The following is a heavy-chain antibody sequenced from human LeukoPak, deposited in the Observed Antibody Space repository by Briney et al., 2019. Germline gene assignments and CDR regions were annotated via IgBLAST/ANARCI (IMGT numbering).Heavy chain of an antibody. CDR3: ARRYYYDSSGSLDY. J-gene: IGHJ4*02. D-gene: IGHD3-22*01. CDR1: GYTFTGYY. V-gene: IGHV1-2*02. CDR2: INPNSGGT. Sequence: EASVKVSCKASGYTFTGYYMHWVRQAPGQGLEWMGWINPNSGGTNYAQKFQGRVTMTRDTSISTAYMELSRLRSDDTAVYYCARRYYYDSSGSLDYWGQGTLVTVSS.